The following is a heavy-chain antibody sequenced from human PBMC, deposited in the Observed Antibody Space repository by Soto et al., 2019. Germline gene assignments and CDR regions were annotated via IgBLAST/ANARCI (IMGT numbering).Heavy chain of an antibody. Sequence: SETLSLTCTASGGSISSYYWSWIRQPPGGTLEWIGYIYASGATTYNPSLESRVTMSVDMPNNEFSLELTSVTAADTAVYYCARSHSFDGSIYHYYFDFWGQGTLVTVSS. V-gene: IGHV4-59*12. CDR1: GGSISSYY. CDR2: IYASGAT. J-gene: IGHJ4*02. D-gene: IGHD3-3*02. CDR3: ARSHSFDGSIYHYYFDF.